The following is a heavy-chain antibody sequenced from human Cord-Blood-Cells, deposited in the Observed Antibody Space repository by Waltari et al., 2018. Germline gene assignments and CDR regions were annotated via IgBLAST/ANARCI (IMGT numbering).Heavy chain of an antibody. CDR1: GYTFTGYY. CDR2: INPNSGGT. J-gene: IGHJ4*02. Sequence: QVQLVQSGAEVKKPGASVKVSCQASGYTFTGYYMHWVRQAPGQGLEWMGWINPNSGGTNYAQKFQGRVTMTRDTSISTAYMELSRLRSDDTAVYYCARVLTYYYDSSGYYFDYWGQGTLVTVSS. D-gene: IGHD3-22*01. CDR3: ARVLTYYYDSSGYYFDY. V-gene: IGHV1-2*02.